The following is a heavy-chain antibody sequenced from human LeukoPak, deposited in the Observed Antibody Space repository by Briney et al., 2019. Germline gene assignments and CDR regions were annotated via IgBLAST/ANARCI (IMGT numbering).Heavy chain of an antibody. V-gene: IGHV1-8*01. Sequence: VASVKVSCKASGYTFTSYDINWVRQATGRGLEWKGWMNPNSGNTGYAQKFQGRVTMTRNTSISTAYMELRSLRSDDTAVYYCARDRGYSYGTIDYWGQGTLVTVSS. CDR3: ARDRGYSYGTIDY. CDR1: GYTFTSYD. CDR2: MNPNSGNT. J-gene: IGHJ4*02. D-gene: IGHD5-18*01.